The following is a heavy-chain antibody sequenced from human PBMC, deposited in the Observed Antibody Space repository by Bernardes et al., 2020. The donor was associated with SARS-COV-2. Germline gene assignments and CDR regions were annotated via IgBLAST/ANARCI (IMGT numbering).Heavy chain of an antibody. V-gene: IGHV3-21*01. CDR1: GFTFRNPP. D-gene: IGHD6-19*01. CDR3: ARDVGGSDWRFGFDV. Sequence: GRSLRLSCVASGFTFRNPPFSWFRQAPGPGLAWVSSITGAGLYLYYGDSVRGRFTTSRDNTRKSVFLQMESLRAEDTAVYYCARDVGGSDWRFGFDVWGPGTMVHVSS. J-gene: IGHJ3*01. CDR2: ITGAGLYL.